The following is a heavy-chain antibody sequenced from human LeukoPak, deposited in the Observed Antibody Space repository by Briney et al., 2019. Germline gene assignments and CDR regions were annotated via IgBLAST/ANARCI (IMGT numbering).Heavy chain of an antibody. CDR2: IKADGSGD. CDR1: GFTFNGYH. V-gene: IGHV3-7*01. CDR3: ARDWGGGSGAGIDC. J-gene: IGHJ4*02. D-gene: IGHD3-10*01. Sequence: PGGSLRLSCAASGFTFNGYHMTWVRQAPGKGLEWVAMIKADGSGDYYVDSVKGRFTISRDDAKNSLHLQMNGLRAEDTAMYYCARDWGGGSGAGIDCWGQGTLVTVSA.